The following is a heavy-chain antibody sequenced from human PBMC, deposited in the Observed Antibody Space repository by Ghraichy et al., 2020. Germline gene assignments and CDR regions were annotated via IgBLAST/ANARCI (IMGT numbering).Heavy chain of an antibody. CDR2: ISSSSSYI. V-gene: IGHV3-21*01. CDR1: GFTFSSYS. Sequence: GESLNISCAASGFTFSSYSMNWVRQAPGKGLEWVSSISSSSSYIYYADSVKGRFTISRDNAKNSLYLQMNSLRAEDTAVYYCARMRLDFWSGYYTLDAFDIWGQGTMVTVSS. D-gene: IGHD3-3*01. J-gene: IGHJ3*02. CDR3: ARMRLDFWSGYYTLDAFDI.